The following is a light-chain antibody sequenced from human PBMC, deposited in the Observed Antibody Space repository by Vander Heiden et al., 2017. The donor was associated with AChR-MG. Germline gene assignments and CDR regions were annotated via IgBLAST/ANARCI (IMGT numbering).Light chain of an antibody. CDR2: YDS. Sequence: SYVLTQPPSSSVAPGKTARITCGGNNIENKSVDWDQQKPGQAPVVVIYYDSDRPSGIPERFSGSNSGSTATLTISRVEAGDEADYYCQVWDTSSDHVVFGGGTKLTVL. J-gene: IGLJ2*01. CDR3: QVWDTSSDHVV. CDR1: NIENKS. V-gene: IGLV3-21*04.